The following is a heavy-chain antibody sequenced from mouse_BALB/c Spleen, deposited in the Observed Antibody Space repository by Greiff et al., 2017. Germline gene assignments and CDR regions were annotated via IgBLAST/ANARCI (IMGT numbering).Heavy chain of an antibody. CDR1: GYAFTNYL. J-gene: IGHJ4*01. V-gene: IGHV1-54*03. CDR2: INPGSGGT. CDR3: ARSRLMDY. Sequence: LVESGAELVRPGTSVKVSCKASGYAFTNYLIEWVKQRPGQGLEWIGVINPGSGGTNYNEKFKGKATLTADKSSSTAYMQLSSLTSDDSAVYFCARSRLMDYWGQGTSVTVSS.